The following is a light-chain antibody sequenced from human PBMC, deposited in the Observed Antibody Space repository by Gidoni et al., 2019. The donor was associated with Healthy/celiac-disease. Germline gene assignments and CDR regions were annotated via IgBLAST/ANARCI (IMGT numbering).Light chain of an antibody. CDR3: QQYDNLPLT. CDR2: DAS. CDR1: QDISNY. Sequence: DIQMTQSTSSLSASVGDRVTITCQASQDISNYLNWYQQKPGKAPKLLIYDASNLETGVPSRFSGSGSGTDFTFTISSLQPEDIATYYCQQYDNLPLTFGGXTKVEIK. J-gene: IGKJ4*01. V-gene: IGKV1-33*01.